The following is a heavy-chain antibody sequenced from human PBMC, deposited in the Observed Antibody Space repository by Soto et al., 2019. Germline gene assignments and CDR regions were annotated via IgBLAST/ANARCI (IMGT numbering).Heavy chain of an antibody. J-gene: IGHJ6*02. D-gene: IGHD3-10*01. CDR2: TYYSGGP. V-gene: IGHV4-61*01. CDR1: GGSVSSGSYY. CDR3: AKDIEGRYKTVRGVSTRDLYYYGMDV. Sequence: QVQLQESGPGLVKPSETLSLTCTVSGGSVSSGSYYWGWIRQPPGKGLEWIAYTYYSGGPKYNPYVTSAVTSSGDSCGPHLARKLSPGTAPDTAGDYCAKDIEGRYKTVRGVSTRDLYYYGMDVWGQGTTVSVSS.